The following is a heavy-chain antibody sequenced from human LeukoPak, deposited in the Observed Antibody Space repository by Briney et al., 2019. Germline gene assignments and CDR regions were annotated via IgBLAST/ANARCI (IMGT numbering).Heavy chain of an antibody. D-gene: IGHD6-13*01. V-gene: IGHV4-39*07. CDR1: GDSISSGDYY. Sequence: SETLSLTCTVSGDSISSGDYYWSWIRQPPGKGLEWIGSIYYSGSTYYNPSLKSRGTISVDTSKNQFSLKLSSVTAADTAVYYCARDGRSSSWYTSAHNDYWGQGTLVTVSS. CDR3: ARDGRSSSWYTSAHNDY. CDR2: IYYSGST. J-gene: IGHJ4*02.